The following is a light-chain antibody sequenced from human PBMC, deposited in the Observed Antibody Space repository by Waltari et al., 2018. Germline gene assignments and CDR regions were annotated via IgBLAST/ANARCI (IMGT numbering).Light chain of an antibody. CDR1: SSDIGAYDY. Sequence: QSALTQPRSVSGSPGQSVTISCTGTSSDIGAYDYVSWYQQHPGKPPKRIIYDVTDRPSGVPERFSGSKSGNTASLTISGLQAEDEADYYCCSYAGSYTYVFGTGTKVTVL. J-gene: IGLJ1*01. V-gene: IGLV2-11*01. CDR2: DVT. CDR3: CSYAGSYTYV.